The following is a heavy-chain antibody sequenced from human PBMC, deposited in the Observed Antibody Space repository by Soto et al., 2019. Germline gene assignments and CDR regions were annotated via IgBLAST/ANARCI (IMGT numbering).Heavy chain of an antibody. CDR2: INHSGST. V-gene: IGHV4-34*01. CDR3: ASYYYDSSGYSWFDP. Sequence: QVQLQQWGAGLLKPSETLSLTCAVYGGSFSGYYWSWIRQPPGKGLEWIGEINHSGSTNYNPSLKSRVTISVDTSKNQFPLKLSSVTDADTAVYYCASYYYDSSGYSWFDPWGQGTLVTVSS. D-gene: IGHD3-22*01. CDR1: GGSFSGYY. J-gene: IGHJ5*02.